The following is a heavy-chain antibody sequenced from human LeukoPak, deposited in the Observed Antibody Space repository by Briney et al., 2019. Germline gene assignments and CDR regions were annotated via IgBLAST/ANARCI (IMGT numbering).Heavy chain of an antibody. CDR2: IYYSGST. J-gene: IGHJ4*02. V-gene: IGHV4-59*08. CDR3: ARYSCAAALDY. Sequence: SETLSLTCTVSGGSISSYYWSWIRQPPGKGLEWIGYIYYSGSTNYNPSLKSRVTISVDTSKNQFSLKLSSVTAADTAVYYCARYSCAAALDYWGQGTLVTVSS. CDR1: GGSISSYY. D-gene: IGHD5-18*01.